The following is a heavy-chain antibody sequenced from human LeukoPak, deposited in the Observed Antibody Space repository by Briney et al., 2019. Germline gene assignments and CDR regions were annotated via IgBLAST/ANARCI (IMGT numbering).Heavy chain of an antibody. V-gene: IGHV3-23*01. Sequence: GGSLRLSCAASGFTFSSYAMSWVRQAPGKGLEWVSAISGSGGSTYYADSVKGRFTISRDNSKNTLYLQMNSLRAEDTAVYYWAKRSRLGELFATAYYYGMDVWGQGTTVTVSS. CDR2: ISGSGGST. CDR3: AKRSRLGELFATAYYYGMDV. J-gene: IGHJ6*02. D-gene: IGHD3-16*01. CDR1: GFTFSSYA.